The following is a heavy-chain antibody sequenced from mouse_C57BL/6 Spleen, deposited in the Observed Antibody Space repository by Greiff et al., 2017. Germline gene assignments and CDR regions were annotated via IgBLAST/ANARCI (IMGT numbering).Heavy chain of an antibody. J-gene: IGHJ2*01. V-gene: IGHV1-42*01. CDR2: INPSTGGT. D-gene: IGHD1-1*01. CDR1: GYSFTGYY. Sequence: EVQLQQSGPELVKPGASVKISCKASGYSFTGYYMNWVKQSPEKSLEWIGEINPSTGGTTYNQKFKAKATLTVDKSSSTAYMQLKSLTSEDSAVYYCARRGAYYYGSSLDYWGQGTTLTVSS. CDR3: ARRGAYYYGSSLDY.